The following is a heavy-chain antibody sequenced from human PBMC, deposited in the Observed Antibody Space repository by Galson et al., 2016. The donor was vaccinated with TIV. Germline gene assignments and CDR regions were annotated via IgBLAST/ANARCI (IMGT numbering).Heavy chain of an antibody. J-gene: IGHJ6*02. D-gene: IGHD2/OR15-2a*01. CDR2: IWYDGSIK. CDR3: ARIIVSYGMDV. Sequence: SLRLSCAASGYTFSSYGMHWVRQAPGKGLEWVAVIWYDGSIKYNEDSVKGRFTISRDKSKNTLYLAMSSLRAEDTAVYYCARIIVSYGMDVWGQGTTVTVYS. CDR1: GYTFSSYG. V-gene: IGHV3-33*01.